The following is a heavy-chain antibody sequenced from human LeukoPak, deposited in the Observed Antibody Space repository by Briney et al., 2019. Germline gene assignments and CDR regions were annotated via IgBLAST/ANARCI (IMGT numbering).Heavy chain of an antibody. CDR3: TKDPNGDYVGAFDP. J-gene: IGHJ5*02. V-gene: IGHV3-23*01. CDR1: GFTFTSYA. CDR2: ISGGGEDT. D-gene: IGHD4-17*01. Sequence: TGGSLRLSCAASGFTFTSYAMSWIRQAPGKGLEWVSAISGGGEDTYYPDSVKGRFTISRDNSQNTLYLQMNGLRAEDTAVYYCTKDPNGDYVGAFDPWGQGTLVTVSS.